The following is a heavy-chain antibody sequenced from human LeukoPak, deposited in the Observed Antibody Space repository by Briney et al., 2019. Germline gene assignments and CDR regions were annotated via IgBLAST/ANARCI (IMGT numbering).Heavy chain of an antibody. J-gene: IGHJ4*02. D-gene: IGHD5-18*01. CDR2: INPNSGGT. Sequence: ASVKVSCKASGYTFTGYYMHWVRQAPGQGLEWMGWINPNSGGTNYAQKFQGRATMTRDTSISTAYMELSRLRSDDTAVYYCARERGRIQLWLQYYWGQGTLVTVSS. V-gene: IGHV1-2*02. CDR1: GYTFTGYY. CDR3: ARERGRIQLWLQYY.